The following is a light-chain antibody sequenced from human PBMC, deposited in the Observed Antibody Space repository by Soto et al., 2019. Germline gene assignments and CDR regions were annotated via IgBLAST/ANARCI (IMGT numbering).Light chain of an antibody. CDR3: QQSYSTPLT. J-gene: IGKJ4*01. Sequence: DIPRTQSPSSLSASVGDRVTITCRASQSISSYLNWYQQKPGKAPKLLIYAASSLQSGVPSRFSGSGSGTDFTLTISSLQPVDFATYYCQQSYSTPLTFGGGTKVEIK. CDR2: AAS. V-gene: IGKV1-39*01. CDR1: QSISSY.